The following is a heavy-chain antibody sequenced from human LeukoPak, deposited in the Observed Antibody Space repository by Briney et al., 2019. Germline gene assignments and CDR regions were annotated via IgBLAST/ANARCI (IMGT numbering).Heavy chain of an antibody. V-gene: IGHV4-61*08. CDR2: IYYSGST. Sequence: SETLSLTCAVSGGSISSSSGNCWTWVRQPPGKGLEWIGYIYYSGSTNYNPSLKSRVTISVDTSKNQFSLKLSSVTAADTAVYYCARVIDYGDYHFDYWGQGTLVTVSS. CDR1: GGSISSSSGNC. CDR3: ARVIDYGDYHFDY. D-gene: IGHD4-17*01. J-gene: IGHJ4*02.